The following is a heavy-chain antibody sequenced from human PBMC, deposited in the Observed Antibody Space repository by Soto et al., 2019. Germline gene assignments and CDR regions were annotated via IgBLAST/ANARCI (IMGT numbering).Heavy chain of an antibody. CDR1: GFTFSSYA. V-gene: IGHV3-30-3*01. CDR2: ISYDGSNK. CDR3: ARVTLSRSSSADGMDV. J-gene: IGHJ6*02. Sequence: QVQLVESGGGVVQPGRSLRLSCAASGFTFSSYAMHWVRQAPGKGLEWVAVISYDGSNKYYADSVKGLFTISRDNSNNTLYLHMNSLRAEDTVVYYCARVTLSRSSSADGMDVWGQGTTVTVSS. D-gene: IGHD1-26*01.